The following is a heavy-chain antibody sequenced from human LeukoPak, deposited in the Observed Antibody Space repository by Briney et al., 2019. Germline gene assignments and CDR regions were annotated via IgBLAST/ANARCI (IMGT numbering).Heavy chain of an antibody. Sequence: APLNVSSTALGYTSTKSAIDSVRQAPGQGLERIGCSSAYNGSTELAQKIHGRVTLATDASTSRAYVELRSLTSDDTAVFFCGRGGSRSRGGDDAFDIWGQGTMVTVSS. D-gene: IGHD3-16*01. CDR1: GYTSTKSA. CDR3: GRGGSRSRGGDDAFDI. CDR2: SSAYNGST. J-gene: IGHJ3*02. V-gene: IGHV1-18*01.